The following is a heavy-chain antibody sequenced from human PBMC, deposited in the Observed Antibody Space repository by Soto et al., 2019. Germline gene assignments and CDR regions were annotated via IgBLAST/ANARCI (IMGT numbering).Heavy chain of an antibody. CDR2: ISAYNGNT. V-gene: IGHV1-18*01. Sequence: GGPVKVSCKASGYTFTSYGISWVRQAPGQGLEWMGWISAYNGNTNYAQKLQGRVTMTTDTSTSTAYMELRSLRSDDTAVYYCARVRRYRITMVRGVPDAFDIWGQGTMVTVSS. D-gene: IGHD3-10*01. CDR1: GYTFTSYG. CDR3: ARVRRYRITMVRGVPDAFDI. J-gene: IGHJ3*02.